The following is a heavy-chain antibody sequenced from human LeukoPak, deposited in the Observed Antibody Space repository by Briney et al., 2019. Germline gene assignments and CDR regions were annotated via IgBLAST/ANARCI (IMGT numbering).Heavy chain of an antibody. CDR1: GGSISSSNW. Sequence: PSGTLSLTCAVSGGSISSSNWWSWVRQPPGKGLEWIGEIYHSGSTNYNPSLKSRVTISVDKSKNQFSLKLSSVTAADTAVYYCARDNGLSGYYPGAFDIWGQGTMVTVSS. CDR2: IYHSGST. V-gene: IGHV4-4*02. D-gene: IGHD3-22*01. CDR3: ARDNGLSGYYPGAFDI. J-gene: IGHJ3*02.